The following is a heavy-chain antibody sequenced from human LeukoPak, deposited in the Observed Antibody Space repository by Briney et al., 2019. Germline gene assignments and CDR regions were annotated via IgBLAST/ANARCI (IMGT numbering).Heavy chain of an antibody. J-gene: IGHJ4*02. D-gene: IGHD3-3*01. CDR1: SGSISNYY. V-gene: IGHV4-4*07. CDR2: LHTSGSI. Sequence: SETLSLTCTVSSGSISNYYWSWIRQPAGKGLEWIGRLHTSGSINYNPSLKSRVTMSLDTSKNQFSLKLSSVTAADTAVYYCARIYDFWSASIYYFDYWGQGTLVTVSS. CDR3: ARIYDFWSASIYYFDY.